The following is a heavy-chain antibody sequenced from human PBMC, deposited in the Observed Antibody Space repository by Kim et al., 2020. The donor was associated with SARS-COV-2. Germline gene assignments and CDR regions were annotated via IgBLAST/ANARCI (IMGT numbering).Heavy chain of an antibody. J-gene: IGHJ6*01. Sequence: SETLSLTCAVYGGSFSGYYWSWIRQPPGKGLEWIGEINHSGSTNYNPSIKSRVTISVDTSKNQFSLKLSSVTAADTAVYYCARGLNWNWTVYYYGMDVWG. CDR2: INHSGST. D-gene: IGHD1-7*01. CDR1: GGSFSGYY. V-gene: IGHV4-34*01. CDR3: ARGLNWNWTVYYYGMDV.